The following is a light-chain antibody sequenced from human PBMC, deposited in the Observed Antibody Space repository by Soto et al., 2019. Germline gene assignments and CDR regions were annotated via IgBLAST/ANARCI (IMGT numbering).Light chain of an antibody. V-gene: IGKV3-15*01. Sequence: EIVVTQSPAALSVSPGERATLSCMASQSVSSNLAWYQQKPGQAPRLLINGASTRATGIPARFSGSGSGTEFSLTISSLQSEDFAVYYCQQYSDWPPTFGQGTKVDIK. CDR1: QSVSSN. CDR3: QQYSDWPPT. CDR2: GAS. J-gene: IGKJ1*01.